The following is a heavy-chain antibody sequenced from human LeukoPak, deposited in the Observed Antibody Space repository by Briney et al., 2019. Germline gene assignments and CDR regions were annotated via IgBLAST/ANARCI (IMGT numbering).Heavy chain of an antibody. CDR1: GFTFSSYA. J-gene: IGHJ6*03. CDR3: ARESGSSRSYYMDV. V-gene: IGHV3-30*04. Sequence: PGGSLRLSCAASGFTFSSYAMHWVRQAPGKGLEWVAVISYDGSNKYYADSVKGRFTISRDNSKNTLYLQMNSLRAEDTAVYYRARESGSSRSYYMDVWGKGTTVTVSS. CDR2: ISYDGSNK. D-gene: IGHD6-13*01.